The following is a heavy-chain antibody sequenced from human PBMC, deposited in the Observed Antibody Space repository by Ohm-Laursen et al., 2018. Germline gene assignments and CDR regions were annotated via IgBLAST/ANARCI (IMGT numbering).Heavy chain of an antibody. Sequence: TQTLTLTCTFSGFSFSTTGMCVSWIRQPPGKALEWLARIGWDDDKYYSSSLKTRLTISKDTSKNQVVLTMTNMDPVDTATYYCARLTTVTHHDAFDIWGQGTMVTVSS. CDR3: ARLTTVTHHDAFDI. V-gene: IGHV2-70*11. CDR2: IGWDDDK. CDR1: GFSFSTTGMC. D-gene: IGHD4-17*01. J-gene: IGHJ3*02.